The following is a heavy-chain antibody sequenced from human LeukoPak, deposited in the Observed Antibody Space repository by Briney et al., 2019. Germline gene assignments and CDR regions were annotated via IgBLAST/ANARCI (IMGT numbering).Heavy chain of an antibody. CDR1: GGSISSSSYY. V-gene: IGHV4-39*07. J-gene: IGHJ5*02. Sequence: SETLSLTCTVSGGSISSSSYYWGWIRQPPGKGPEWIGSIYYSGSTYYNPSLKSRVTISVDTSKNQFSLKLSSVTAADTAVYYCAREPPFDPWGQGTLVTVSS. CDR3: AREPPFDP. CDR2: IYYSGST.